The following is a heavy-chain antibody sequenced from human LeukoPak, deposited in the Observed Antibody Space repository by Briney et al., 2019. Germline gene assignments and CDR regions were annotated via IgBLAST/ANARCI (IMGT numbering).Heavy chain of an antibody. CDR1: GYTFTSYA. CDR3: AREYDSSGYSD. CDR2: INAGNGNT. V-gene: IGHV1-3*03. Sequence: GASVKVSCKASGYTFTSYAMHWVRQAPGQRREWMGWINAGNGNTKYSQEFQGRATITRDTSASTAYMEPSSLRSEDMAVYCCAREYDSSGYSDWGQGTLVTVSS. D-gene: IGHD3-22*01. J-gene: IGHJ4*02.